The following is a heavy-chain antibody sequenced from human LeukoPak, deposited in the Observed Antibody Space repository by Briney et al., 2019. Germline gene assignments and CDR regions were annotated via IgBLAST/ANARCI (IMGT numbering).Heavy chain of an antibody. CDR2: IDPSDSYT. CDR1: GYNINTHW. D-gene: IGHD2/OR15-2a*01. Sequence: GEPLRISCKGSGYNINTHWISWVRQMPGKGLEWMGRIDPSDSYTNYSPSFQGHVTISADKSISTAYLQWSSLKASDTAMYYCASRGGGGTLDYFDYWGQGTLVTVSS. CDR3: ASRGGGGTLDYFDY. J-gene: IGHJ4*02. V-gene: IGHV5-10-1*01.